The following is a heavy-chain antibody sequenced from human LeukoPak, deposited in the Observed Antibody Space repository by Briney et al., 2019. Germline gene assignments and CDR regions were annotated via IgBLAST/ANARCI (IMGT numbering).Heavy chain of an antibody. Sequence: PGGTLTLSCAASGFTFSSYSMNWVRQAPGKGLEWVSSISSSSSYIYYADSVKGRFTISRDNAKNSLYLQMNSLRAEDTAVYYCARVRELSYYYMDVWGKGTTVTVSS. CDR2: ISSSSSYI. V-gene: IGHV3-21*01. D-gene: IGHD1-26*01. J-gene: IGHJ6*03. CDR3: ARVRELSYYYMDV. CDR1: GFTFSSYS.